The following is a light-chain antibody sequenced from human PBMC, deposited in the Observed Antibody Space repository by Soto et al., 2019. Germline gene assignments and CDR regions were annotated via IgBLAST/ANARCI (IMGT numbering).Light chain of an antibody. Sequence: DIVMTQSPDSLAVSLGERATINCKSSQSVFFSSYNKDFFAWYRQKPGQPPKLLVYWASTREAGVPVRFSGSGSGTDFTLTISSLQAEDVAVYYCQQYCSTPLPFGGGTKVEIK. V-gene: IGKV4-1*01. CDR2: WAS. CDR1: QSVFFSSYNKDF. J-gene: IGKJ4*01. CDR3: QQYCSTPLP.